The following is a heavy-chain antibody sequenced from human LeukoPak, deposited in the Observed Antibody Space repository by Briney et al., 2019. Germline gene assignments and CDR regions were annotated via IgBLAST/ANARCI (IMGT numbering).Heavy chain of an antibody. CDR2: ISSSSSYT. V-gene: IGHV3-11*06. J-gene: IGHJ4*02. D-gene: IGHD6-19*01. CDR1: GFTFSDYY. Sequence: GGSLRLSCAASGFTFSDYYMSWIRQAPGKGLEWVSYISSSSSYTNYADSVKGRFTISRDNAKNSLYLQMNSLRAEDTAVYYCARALHSNGWYFDYWGQGTLVTVSS. CDR3: ARALHSNGWYFDY.